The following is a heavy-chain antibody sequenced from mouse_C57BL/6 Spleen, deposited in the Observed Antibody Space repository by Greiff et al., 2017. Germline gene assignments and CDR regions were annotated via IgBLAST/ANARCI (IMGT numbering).Heavy chain of an antibody. CDR3: TTKRIYYAFDY. D-gene: IGHD2-1*01. Sequence: VQLQQSGAELVRPGASVKLSCTASGFNIKDDYMHWVKQRPEQGLEWIGWIDPENGDTEYASKFQGKATITADTSSNTAYLQLSSLTSEDTAVYYCTTKRIYYAFDYWGQGTTLTVSS. J-gene: IGHJ2*01. CDR1: GFNIKDDY. CDR2: IDPENGDT. V-gene: IGHV14-4*01.